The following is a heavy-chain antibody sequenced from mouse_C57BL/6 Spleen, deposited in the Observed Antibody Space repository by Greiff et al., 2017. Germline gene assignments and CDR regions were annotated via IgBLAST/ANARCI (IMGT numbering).Heavy chain of an antibody. CDR2: INPSNGGT. V-gene: IGHV1-53*01. CDR1: GYTFTSYW. CDR3: ARGNYGAPWFAY. D-gene: IGHD1-1*02. J-gene: IGHJ3*01. Sequence: VKLQQPGTELVKPGASVKLSCKASGYTFTSYWMHWVKQRPGQGLEWIGNINPSNGGTNYNEKFKSKATLTVDKSSSTAYMQLSSLTSEDSAVYYWARGNYGAPWFAYWGQGTLVTVSA.